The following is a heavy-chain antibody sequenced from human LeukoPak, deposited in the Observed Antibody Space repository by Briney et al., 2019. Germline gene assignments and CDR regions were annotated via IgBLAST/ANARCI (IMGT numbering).Heavy chain of an antibody. J-gene: IGHJ5*02. CDR1: GYTFTSYG. V-gene: IGHV1-18*01. Sequence: ASVKVSCKASGYTFTSYGISWVRQAPGQGLEWMGWISAYNGNTNYAQKLQGRVTMTTDTSTSTAYMELRSPRSDDTAVYYCARTHLVRNWFDPWGQGTLVTVSS. CDR2: ISAYNGNT. D-gene: IGHD3-10*01. CDR3: ARTHLVRNWFDP.